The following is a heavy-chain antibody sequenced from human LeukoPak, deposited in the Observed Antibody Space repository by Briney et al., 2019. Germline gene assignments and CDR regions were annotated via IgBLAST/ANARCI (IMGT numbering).Heavy chain of an antibody. D-gene: IGHD3-22*01. CDR1: GFTFSSYS. V-gene: IGHV3-48*04. Sequence: PGGSLRLSCAASGFTFSSYSMNWVRQAPGKGLEWVSYISSSRSSDTYRATYYADSVKGRFTISRDNAKNSLYLQMNSMRVEDTAVYYCARDPQGDYDSSDIYYYYYGMDVWGQGTTVTVSS. CDR3: ARDPQGDYDSSDIYYYYYGMDV. CDR2: ISSSRSSDTYRAT. J-gene: IGHJ6*02.